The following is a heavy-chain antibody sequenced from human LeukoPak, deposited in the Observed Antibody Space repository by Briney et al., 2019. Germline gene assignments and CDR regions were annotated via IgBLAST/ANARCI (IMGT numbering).Heavy chain of an antibody. D-gene: IGHD3-9*01. CDR3: ARGADYHILTGYYDY. J-gene: IGHJ4*02. Sequence: GGSLRLSCAASGFTFSSYAMSWVRQAPGKGLEWVSAISGSGGSTYYADSVKGRFTISRDNAKNSLYLQMNSLRAEDTAVYYCARGADYHILTGYYDYWGQGTLVTVSS. CDR1: GFTFSSYA. V-gene: IGHV3-23*01. CDR2: ISGSGGST.